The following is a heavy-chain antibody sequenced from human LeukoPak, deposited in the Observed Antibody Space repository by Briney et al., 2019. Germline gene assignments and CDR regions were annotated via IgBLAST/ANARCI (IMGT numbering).Heavy chain of an antibody. CDR2: IYTSGST. Sequence: SETLSLTCTVSGGSISSYYWSWIRQPAGKGLEWIGRIYTSGSTNYNPSLKSRVTMSVDTSKNQFSPKLSSVTAADTAVYYCARGRQWLGIFDYWGQGTLVTVSS. CDR3: ARGRQWLGIFDY. V-gene: IGHV4-4*07. CDR1: GGSISSYY. D-gene: IGHD6-19*01. J-gene: IGHJ4*02.